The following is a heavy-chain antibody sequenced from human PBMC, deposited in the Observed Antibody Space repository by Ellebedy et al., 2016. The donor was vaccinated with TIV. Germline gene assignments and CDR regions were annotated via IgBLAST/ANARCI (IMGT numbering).Heavy chain of an antibody. CDR3: TTVGAPPW. CDR1: GFTFSNAW. J-gene: IGHJ4*02. D-gene: IGHD1-26*01. CDR2: IKSKTEGGTT. Sequence: GGSLRLSCAASGFTFSNAWMNWVRQDPGNGLEWVGRIKSKTEGGTTEYAAPVNGRFTISRDDSKNTLYLQMNSLKTEDTAVYYCTTVGAPPWWGQGTLVTVSS. V-gene: IGHV3-15*01.